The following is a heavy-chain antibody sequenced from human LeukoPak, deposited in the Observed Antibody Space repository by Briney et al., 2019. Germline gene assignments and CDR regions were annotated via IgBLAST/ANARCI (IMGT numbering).Heavy chain of an antibody. CDR1: GYSFTSYW. CDR2: IYPGDSDT. CDR3: ARPKEYGDFLDAFDI. V-gene: IGHV5-51*01. D-gene: IGHD4-17*01. Sequence: GESLKISCKGSGYSFTSYWIGWVRQMPGKGLEWMGIIYPGDSDTRYSPSFQGQVTISADKSISTAYLQWSSLKASDTAMYYCARPKEYGDFLDAFDIRGQGTMVTVSS. J-gene: IGHJ3*02.